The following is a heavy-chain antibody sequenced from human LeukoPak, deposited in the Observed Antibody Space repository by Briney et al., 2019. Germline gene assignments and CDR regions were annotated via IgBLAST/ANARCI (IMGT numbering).Heavy chain of an antibody. Sequence: SETLSLTCTVSGGYIGSYYWGWIRQPPGKGLEWIGSIYYSGSTYYNPSLKSRVTISVDTSKNQFSLKLSSVTAADTAVYYCARHVDSGSYLNWFDPWGQGTLVTVSS. CDR2: IYYSGST. J-gene: IGHJ5*02. V-gene: IGHV4-39*01. CDR3: ARHVDSGSYLNWFDP. D-gene: IGHD1-26*01. CDR1: GGYIGSYY.